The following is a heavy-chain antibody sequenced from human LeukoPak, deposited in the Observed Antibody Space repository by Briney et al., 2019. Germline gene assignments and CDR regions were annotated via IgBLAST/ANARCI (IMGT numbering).Heavy chain of an antibody. CDR1: GFTFSTYA. V-gene: IGHV3-23*01. J-gene: IGHJ4*02. CDR3: AKEGGPAGFYEY. D-gene: IGHD2-2*01. CDR2: IGAGGASK. Sequence: GGSLRLSCAASGFTFSTYAMSWVRQAPGKGLEWVSGIGAGGASKYYADSVKGRFTISRDNSKNTLYLQMSSLGAEDTGVYYCAKEGGPAGFYEYWGQGTLVTVSS.